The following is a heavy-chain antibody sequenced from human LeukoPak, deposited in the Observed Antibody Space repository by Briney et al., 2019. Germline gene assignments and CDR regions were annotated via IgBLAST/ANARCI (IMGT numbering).Heavy chain of an antibody. D-gene: IGHD5-12*01. J-gene: IGHJ3*02. V-gene: IGHV4-61*02. Sequence: SETLSLTCTVSGASISSGCYYWSWIRQPAGKGLEWIGRIYTSASTNYNPSLKSRVTISVDTAKNQFSLKLSSVTAADTAVYYCATTGLLVAPIWGQGTMVTVSS. CDR3: ATTGLLVAPI. CDR2: IYTSAST. CDR1: GASISSGCYY.